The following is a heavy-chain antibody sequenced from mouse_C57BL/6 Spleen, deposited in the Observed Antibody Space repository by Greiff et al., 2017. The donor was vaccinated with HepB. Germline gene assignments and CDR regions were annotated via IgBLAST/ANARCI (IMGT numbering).Heavy chain of an antibody. J-gene: IGHJ4*01. D-gene: IGHD2-4*01. V-gene: IGHV1-81*01. CDR2: IYPRSGNT. Sequence: QVQLQQSGAELARPGASVKLSCKASGYTFTSYGISWVKQRTGQGLEWIGEIYPRSGNTYYNEKFKGKATLTADKSSSTAYMELRSLTSEDSAVYFCARWGGYDYDDAMDYWGQGTSVTVSS. CDR1: GYTFTSYG. CDR3: ARWGGYDYDDAMDY.